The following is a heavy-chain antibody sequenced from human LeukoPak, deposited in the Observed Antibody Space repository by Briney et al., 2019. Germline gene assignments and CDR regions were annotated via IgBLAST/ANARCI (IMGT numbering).Heavy chain of an antibody. V-gene: IGHV3-30-3*01. CDR3: ASDYCSGGSCYLD. Sequence: GRSLRLSCAASGFTFSSYAMHWVRQAPGKGLEWVAVISYDGSNKYYADSVKGRFTISRDNSKNTLYLQMNSLRAEDTAVYYCASDYCSGGSCYLDWGQGTLVTVSS. D-gene: IGHD2-15*01. J-gene: IGHJ4*02. CDR1: GFTFSSYA. CDR2: ISYDGSNK.